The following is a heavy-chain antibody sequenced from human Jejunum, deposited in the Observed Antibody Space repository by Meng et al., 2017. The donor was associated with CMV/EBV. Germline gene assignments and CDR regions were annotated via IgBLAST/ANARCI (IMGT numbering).Heavy chain of an antibody. CDR3: VRGGVGATGLDY. Sequence: GVVVDSGGGFVRLGGSLELSGAASVFTFSSYWINWFGQVPGRGLVWVSRINSDESRTNYADSVEGRFTISRDNAKNKVYLQMNSLRAEDTAVYYCVRGGVGATGLDYWGQGTLVTVSS. J-gene: IGHJ4*02. V-gene: IGHV3-74*01. D-gene: IGHD1-26*01. CDR2: INSDESRT. CDR1: VFTFSSYW.